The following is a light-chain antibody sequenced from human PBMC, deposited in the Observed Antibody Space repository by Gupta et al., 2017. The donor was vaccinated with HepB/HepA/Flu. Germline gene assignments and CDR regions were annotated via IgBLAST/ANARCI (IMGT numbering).Light chain of an antibody. CDR1: QSISVW. J-gene: IGKJ1*01. V-gene: IGKV1-5*03. CDR3: QQYNSYSAT. Sequence: DIQITPSLSTLSASIGDRVTITCRASQSISVWLAWYQQKPGKAPKLLIYKASSLESGVPSRFSGSGSGTEFTLTISSLQPDDFATYYCQQYNSYSATFGQGTKVEVK. CDR2: KAS.